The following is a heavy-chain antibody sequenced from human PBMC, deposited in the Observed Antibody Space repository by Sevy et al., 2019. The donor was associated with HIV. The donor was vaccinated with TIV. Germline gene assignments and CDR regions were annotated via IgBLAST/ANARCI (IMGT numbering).Heavy chain of an antibody. Sequence: GESLKISCAASGFTFISYAMHWVRQAPGKGLEWVAVISYDGSNKYYADSVKGRFTISRDNSKNTLYLQMNSLRAEDTAVYYCARGRDGSNRAEFDYWGQGTLVTVSS. CDR1: GFTFISYA. J-gene: IGHJ4*02. CDR3: ARGRDGSNRAEFDY. V-gene: IGHV3-30-3*01. CDR2: ISYDGSNK. D-gene: IGHD6-13*01.